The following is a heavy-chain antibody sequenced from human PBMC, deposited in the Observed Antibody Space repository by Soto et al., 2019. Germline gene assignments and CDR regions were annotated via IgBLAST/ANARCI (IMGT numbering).Heavy chain of an antibody. Sequence: PGESLKISCKASGCSFISYWIGWVRKMPGKGLECMGIIYPGDSDTRYSPSFQGQVTISADKSISTAYLQWSSLKASDSAMYYCARRDSSSWFTWGQGTLVTVSS. D-gene: IGHD6-13*01. CDR3: ARRDSSSWFT. V-gene: IGHV5-51*01. J-gene: IGHJ4*02. CDR1: GCSFISYW. CDR2: IYPGDSDT.